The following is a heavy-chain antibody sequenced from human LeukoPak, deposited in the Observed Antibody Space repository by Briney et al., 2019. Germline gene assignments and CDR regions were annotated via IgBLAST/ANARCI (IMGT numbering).Heavy chain of an antibody. CDR2: ISSSCSTI. V-gene: IGHV3-48*04. Sequence: GSLRFSSAASGFTFSSYAMNWVRQAPGKGLEWVSYISSSCSTIYYADSLKGRFTISRDNAKNSLYLQMNSLRAEDTAVYYCARDLDYYGSGSHWGKGTVVSVSS. D-gene: IGHD3-10*01. CDR3: ARDLDYYGSGSH. CDR1: GFTFSSYA. J-gene: IGHJ4*02.